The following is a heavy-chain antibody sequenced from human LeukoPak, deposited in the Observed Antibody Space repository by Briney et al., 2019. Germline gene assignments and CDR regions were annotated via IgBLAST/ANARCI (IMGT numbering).Heavy chain of an antibody. J-gene: IGHJ4*02. Sequence: GGSLRLSCAASGFTFSSYGMHWVRQAPGKGLEWVAVILSDGSKEFYTDSVKGRFTISRDNSKNTLYLQMNSLRSEDTAVYYCERRPERWPQNHRTLDNWGQGTLVTVSS. D-gene: IGHD5-24*01. CDR2: ILSDGSKE. CDR1: GFTFSSYG. V-gene: IGHV3-30*19. CDR3: ERRPERWPQNHRTLDN.